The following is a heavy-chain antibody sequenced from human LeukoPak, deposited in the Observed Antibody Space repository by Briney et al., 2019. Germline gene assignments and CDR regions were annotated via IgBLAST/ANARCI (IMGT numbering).Heavy chain of an antibody. V-gene: IGHV3-30-3*01. CDR2: ISYDGSNK. Sequence: PGKSLRLSCAASGFTFSGYAMHWVRQAPGKGLEWVAVISYDGSNKYYADSVKGRFTISRDNSKNTLYLQMNSLKAEDTAIYYCATSIGVAVAFDFWGQGTLVTVSS. CDR1: GFTFSGYA. D-gene: IGHD6-19*01. J-gene: IGHJ4*02. CDR3: ATSIGVAVAFDF.